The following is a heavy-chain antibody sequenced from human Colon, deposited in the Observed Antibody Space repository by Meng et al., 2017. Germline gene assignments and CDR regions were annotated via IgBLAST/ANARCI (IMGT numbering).Heavy chain of an antibody. D-gene: IGHD1-26*01. CDR2: INSDGSST. J-gene: IGHJ4*02. V-gene: IGHV3-74*01. CDR3: ASNSGI. Sequence: GESLKISCAASGPTFNSDWMYWARQAPGKGLVWLSRINSDGSSTNYADSVKGRFTISRDNAKNTLYLQMSSLRAEDTAVYYCASNSGIWGQGKLVNVAS. CDR1: GPTFNSDW.